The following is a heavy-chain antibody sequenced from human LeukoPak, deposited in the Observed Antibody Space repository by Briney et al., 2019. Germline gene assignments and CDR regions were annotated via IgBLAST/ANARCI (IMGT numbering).Heavy chain of an antibody. V-gene: IGHV4-39*07. Sequence: PSETLSLTCTVSGGSISSSSYYWGWIRQPPGKGLEWIGSIYYRGSTYYNPSLKSRVTISVDTSKNQFSLKLSSVTAADTAVYYCARGGYGEEGTYGYWGQGTLVTVSS. D-gene: IGHD4-17*01. CDR3: ARGGYGEEGTYGY. CDR2: IYYRGST. CDR1: GGSISSSSYY. J-gene: IGHJ4*02.